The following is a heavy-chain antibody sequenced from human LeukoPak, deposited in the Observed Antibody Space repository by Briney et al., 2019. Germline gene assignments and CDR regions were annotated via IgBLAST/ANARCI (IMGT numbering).Heavy chain of an antibody. Sequence: GASVKVSCKASGYTFTSYAMNWVRQASGQGLEWMGWINTNTGNPTYAQGLTGRFVFSLDTSVSTAYLQISSLKAEDTAVYYCARGDYCSSTSCYHALRWFDPWGQGTLVTVSS. D-gene: IGHD2-2*01. V-gene: IGHV7-4-1*02. CDR1: GYTFTSYA. J-gene: IGHJ5*02. CDR3: ARGDYCSSTSCYHALRWFDP. CDR2: INTNTGNP.